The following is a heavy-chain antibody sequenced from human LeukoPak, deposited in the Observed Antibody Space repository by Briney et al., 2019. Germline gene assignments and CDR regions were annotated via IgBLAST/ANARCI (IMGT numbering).Heavy chain of an antibody. J-gene: IGHJ6*02. V-gene: IGHV1-69*13. CDR3: ARELEAKYGMDV. D-gene: IGHD1-1*01. Sequence: GASVKVSCKASGYTFTSYGISWVRQAPGQGLEWMGGIIPIFGTANYAQKFQGRVTITADESTSTAYMELSSLRSEDTAVYYCARELEAKYGMDVWGQGTTVTVSS. CDR1: GYTFTSYG. CDR2: IIPIFGTA.